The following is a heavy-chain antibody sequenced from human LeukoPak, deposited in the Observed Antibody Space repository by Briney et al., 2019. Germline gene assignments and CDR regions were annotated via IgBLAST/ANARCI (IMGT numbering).Heavy chain of an antibody. CDR3: AKGSPYGSGSYYTAPSVEINWFDP. J-gene: IGHJ5*02. CDR1: GFTFINYW. D-gene: IGHD3-10*01. V-gene: IGHV3-74*01. CDR2: ISSDGSSA. Sequence: GGSLRLSCAASGFTFINYWMHWVRQAPGKGLVWVSRISSDGSSAVYADSVKGRFTISRDNAKNTMYLQMNSLRAEDTAVYYCAKGSPYGSGSYYTAPSVEINWFDPWGQGTLVTVSS.